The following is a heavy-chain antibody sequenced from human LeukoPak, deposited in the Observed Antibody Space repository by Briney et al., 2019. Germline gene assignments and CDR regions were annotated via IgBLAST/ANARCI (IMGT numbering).Heavy chain of an antibody. Sequence: PSETLSLTCTVSGGSISSHYWSWIRQPPGKGLEWVAVIWYDGSNKYYADSVKGRFTISRDNSKNTLYLQMNSLRAEDTAVYYCARDFRGSYYADYWGQGTLVTVSS. J-gene: IGHJ4*02. CDR3: ARDFRGSYYADY. V-gene: IGHV3-33*08. CDR2: IWYDGSNK. D-gene: IGHD1-26*01. CDR1: GGSISSHY.